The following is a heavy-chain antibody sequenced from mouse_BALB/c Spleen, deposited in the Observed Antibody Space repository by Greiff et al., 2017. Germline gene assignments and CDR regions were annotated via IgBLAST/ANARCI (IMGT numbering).Heavy chain of an antibody. J-gene: IGHJ3*01. Sequence: VMLVESGPGLVAPSQSLSITCTVSGFSLTSYGVHWVRQPPGKGLEWLGVIWAGGSTNYNSALMSRLSISKDNSKSQVFLKMNSLQTDDTAMYYCARGSTMITSSWFAYWGQGTLVTVSA. CDR2: IWAGGST. D-gene: IGHD2-4*01. V-gene: IGHV2-9*02. CDR3: ARGSTMITSSWFAY. CDR1: GFSLTSYG.